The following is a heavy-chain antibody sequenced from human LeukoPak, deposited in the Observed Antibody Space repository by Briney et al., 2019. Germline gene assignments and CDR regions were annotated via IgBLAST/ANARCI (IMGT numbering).Heavy chain of an antibody. V-gene: IGHV1-2*06. Sequence: ASVKVSCKASGYTFTSYYMHWVRQAPGQGLEWMGRINPNSGGTNYAQKFQGRVTMTRDTSISTAYMELSRLRSDDTAVYYCAREGFYYDSSGYFNWFDPWGQGTLVTVSS. CDR1: GYTFTSYY. CDR3: AREGFYYDSSGYFNWFDP. CDR2: INPNSGGT. D-gene: IGHD3-22*01. J-gene: IGHJ5*02.